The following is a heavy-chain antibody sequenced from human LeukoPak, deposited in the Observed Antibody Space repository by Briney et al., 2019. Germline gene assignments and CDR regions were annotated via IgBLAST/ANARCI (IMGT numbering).Heavy chain of an antibody. CDR2: TNLHGTTV. D-gene: IGHD3-16*01. Sequence: GGSLRLSCAVSGLSFSNYWMHWVRPAPGKGLVWVARTNLHGTTVDYADSVKGRFTISRDNAKNTLFLQMNSLRAEYTAVYYCASAYTYVRLGDHWGQGTLVTVSS. J-gene: IGHJ4*02. CDR3: ASAYTYVRLGDH. CDR1: GLSFSNYW. V-gene: IGHV3-74*01.